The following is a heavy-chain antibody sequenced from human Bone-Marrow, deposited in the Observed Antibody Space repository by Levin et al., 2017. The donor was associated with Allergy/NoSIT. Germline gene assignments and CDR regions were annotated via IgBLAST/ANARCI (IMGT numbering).Heavy chain of an antibody. Sequence: RASVKVSCKASGGTFSSYAISWVRQAPGQGLEWMGGIIPIFGTANYAQKFQGRVTITADESTSTAYMELSSLRSEDTAVYYCARDRGCSGGSCRGNGMDVWGQGTTVTVSS. CDR1: GGTFSSYA. CDR2: IIPIFGTA. J-gene: IGHJ6*02. V-gene: IGHV1-69*13. D-gene: IGHD2-15*01. CDR3: ARDRGCSGGSCRGNGMDV.